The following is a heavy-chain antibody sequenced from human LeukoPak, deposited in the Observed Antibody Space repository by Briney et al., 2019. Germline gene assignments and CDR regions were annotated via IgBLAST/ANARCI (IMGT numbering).Heavy chain of an antibody. CDR2: IYYSGST. CDR1: GGSISSSSYY. D-gene: IGHD2-15*01. J-gene: IGHJ6*03. CDR3: ARRKCSGGSSYQPQPKYYYYYMDV. Sequence: PSETLSLTCTVSGGSISSSSYYWGWIRQPPGKGLEWIGSIYYSGSTYYNPSLKSRVTISVDTSKNQFSLKLSSVTAADTAVYYCARRKCSGGSSYQPQPKYYYYYMDVWGKGTTVTVSS. V-gene: IGHV4-39*01.